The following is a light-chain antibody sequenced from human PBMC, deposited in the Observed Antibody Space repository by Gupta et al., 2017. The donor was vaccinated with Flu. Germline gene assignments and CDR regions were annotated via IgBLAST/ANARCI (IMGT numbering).Light chain of an antibody. CDR2: AVS. J-gene: IGKJ1*01. CDR3: QQYDNWPPWT. CDR1: QSVSSS. Sequence: EIVMTQSPATLSVSPGESASLSCRASQSVSSSVAWYQQRPGQAPRLLIYAVSTRATGVPARFSGSRYGTEFTLTISSRQSEDFALYYCQQYDNWPPWTFGQGTKVEI. V-gene: IGKV3-15*01.